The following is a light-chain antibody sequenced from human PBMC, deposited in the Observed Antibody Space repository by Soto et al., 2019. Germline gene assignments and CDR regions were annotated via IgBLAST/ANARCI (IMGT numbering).Light chain of an antibody. J-gene: IGKJ1*01. CDR1: QSISSW. CDR3: RQYNNYWT. CDR2: DAS. V-gene: IGKV1-5*01. Sequence: ENRGTLTWRASQSISSWLAWYQQKPGKDPKLLIYDASSLESGVPSRFSGSGSATEFTLTISRLQPDDFVTYYCRQYNNYWTVGQGTKVDIK.